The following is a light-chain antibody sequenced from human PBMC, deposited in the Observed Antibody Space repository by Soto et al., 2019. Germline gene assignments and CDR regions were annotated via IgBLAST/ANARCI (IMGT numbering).Light chain of an antibody. V-gene: IGKV1-17*01. CDR1: QGVRND. CDR2: AVS. CDR3: LQHNSCGT. J-gene: IGKJ4*01. Sequence: DIQMTQSPFSLSASVGDRVTITCRASQGVRNDLAWYQQKPGKAPKRLIYAVSSLQSGVPSRFSGSGSGTEFTLTISSLQPEDFATYYCLQHNSCGTFGGGTKVDIK.